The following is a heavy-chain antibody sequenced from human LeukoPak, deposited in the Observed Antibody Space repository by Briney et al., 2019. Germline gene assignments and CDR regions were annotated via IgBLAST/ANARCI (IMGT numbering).Heavy chain of an antibody. CDR1: GFTVSSDY. CDR3: ARAYSYAFHV. J-gene: IGHJ3*01. V-gene: IGHV3-66*01. D-gene: IGHD2-15*01. CDR2: LNSVGTT. Sequence: GGSLRLSCAASGFTVSSDYMTWVRQAPGKGLEWVSLLNSVGTTYYTDSVKGRFTITRYNSNNTLYLQMNSLRADDTALYYCARAYSYAFHVWGQGTMVTVSS.